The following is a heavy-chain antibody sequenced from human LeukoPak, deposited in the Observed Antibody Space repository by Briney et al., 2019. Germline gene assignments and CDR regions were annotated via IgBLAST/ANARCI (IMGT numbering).Heavy chain of an antibody. J-gene: IGHJ4*02. CDR3: ARARESMATAGSYLDY. CDR2: IWHSGHT. V-gene: IGHV4-30-2*01. CDR1: GGSISSGDYS. Sequence: SETLSLTCAVSGGSISSGDYSWSWIRQPPGSGLEWIGYIWHSGHTNYNPSLRSRVTISLARSNSQFSLRLSSVTAADTAVYYCARARESMATAGSYLDYWGQGTPVTVSS. D-gene: IGHD6-13*01.